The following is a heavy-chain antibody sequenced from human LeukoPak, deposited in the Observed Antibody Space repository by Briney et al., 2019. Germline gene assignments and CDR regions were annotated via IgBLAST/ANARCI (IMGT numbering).Heavy chain of an antibody. CDR2: MNPNSGNT. D-gene: IGHD2-15*01. V-gene: IGHV1-8*01. J-gene: IGHJ4*02. CDR3: ARQPLDGGSCYDY. CDR1: GYSFSTFD. Sequence: ASVKVSCKASGYSFSTFDINWVRQAPGQGPEWMGWMNPNSGNTGYAQKFQGRVTLTRSTSMTTAYMELSSLRSEDTAVYYCARQPLDGGSCYDYWGQGTPVTISS.